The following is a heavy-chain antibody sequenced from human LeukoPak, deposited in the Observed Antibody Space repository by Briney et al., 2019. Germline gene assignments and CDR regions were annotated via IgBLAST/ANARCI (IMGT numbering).Heavy chain of an antibody. V-gene: IGHV4-31*03. CDR2: IYYSGST. J-gene: IGHJ1*01. CDR3: ATTPEGVYYDSSGYYILGYFHQ. CDR1: GGSISRGAYY. D-gene: IGHD3-22*01. Sequence: SETLSLTCTVSGGSISRGAYYWSWIRQHPGKGLEGSGNIYYSGSTYYNPSLDSRVTLAVDTSKTQFSLKLSSATAADTAVYYCATTPEGVYYDSSGYYILGYFHQWGQGTLVTVSS.